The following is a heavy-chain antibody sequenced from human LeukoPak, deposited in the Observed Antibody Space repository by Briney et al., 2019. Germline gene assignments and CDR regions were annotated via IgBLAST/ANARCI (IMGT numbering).Heavy chain of an antibody. CDR1: GITFSSYA. CDR2: ISGSGGST. D-gene: IGHD3-22*01. CDR3: AKDQYYYDSSGTEH. J-gene: IGHJ1*01. V-gene: IGHV3-23*01. Sequence: PGGSLRLSCAASGITFSSYAMSWVRQAPGKGLEWVSAISGSGGSTYYADSVKGRFTISRDNSKNTLYLQMNSPRAEDTAVYYCAKDQYYYDSSGTEHWGQGTLVTVSS.